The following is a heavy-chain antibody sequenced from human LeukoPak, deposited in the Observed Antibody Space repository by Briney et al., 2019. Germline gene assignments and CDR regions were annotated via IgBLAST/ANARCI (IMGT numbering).Heavy chain of an antibody. CDR3: ARVQRGYSPRVFDY. CDR2: IYYSGST. D-gene: IGHD5-18*01. Sequence: SETLSLTCTVSGGSISSYYWSWIRQPPGKGLEWIGYIYYSGSTNYNPSLKSRVTISVDTSKNQFSLKLSSVTAADTAVYYCARVQRGYSPRVFDYWGQETLVTVSS. J-gene: IGHJ4*02. V-gene: IGHV4-59*01. CDR1: GGSISSYY.